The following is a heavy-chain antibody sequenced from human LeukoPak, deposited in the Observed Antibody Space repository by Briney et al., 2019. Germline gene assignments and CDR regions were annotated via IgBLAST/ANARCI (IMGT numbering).Heavy chain of an antibody. V-gene: IGHV3-23*01. J-gene: IGHJ4*02. CDR3: AKADGYSYGRYYFDY. D-gene: IGHD5-18*01. Sequence: GGSLRLSCAASGFTFSSYAMNWVRQAPGKGLEWVSGIIARGGSTYHADSVKGRFTISRDNSKNTLYLQMNSLRAEDTAVYYCAKADGYSYGRYYFDYWGQGTLVTASS. CDR2: IIARGGST. CDR1: GFTFSSYA.